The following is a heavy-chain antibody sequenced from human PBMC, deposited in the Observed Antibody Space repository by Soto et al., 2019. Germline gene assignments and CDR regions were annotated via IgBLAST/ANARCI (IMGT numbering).Heavy chain of an antibody. V-gene: IGHV3-15*01. CDR2: IKSKTDGGTT. J-gene: IGHJ4*02. Sequence: PVGSLGLSCAASGFTFSNAWMSWVRQAPGKGLEWVGRIKSKTDGGTTDYAAPVKGRFTISRDDSKNTLYLQMNSLKTEDTAVYYCTTVLLWFGELRGDYWGQGTRVTVAS. CDR1: GFTFSNAW. CDR3: TTVLLWFGELRGDY. D-gene: IGHD3-10*01.